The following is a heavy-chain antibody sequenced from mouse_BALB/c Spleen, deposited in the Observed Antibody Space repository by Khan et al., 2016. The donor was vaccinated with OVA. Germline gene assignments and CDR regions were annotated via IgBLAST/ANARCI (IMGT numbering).Heavy chain of an antibody. CDR3: ARTCDNHSAMDY. CDR1: GYTFTDYV. D-gene: IGHD1-3*01. Sequence: QVQLQQSGPELVKPGASVKMSCKASGYTFTDYVISWVKQRTGQGLEWIGEIYPGSGSTYYNEKFKGKATLTADKSSNTAYMQLSCLTSEDSAVYFCARTCDNHSAMDYWGQGTSVTVSS. V-gene: IGHV1-77*01. J-gene: IGHJ4*01. CDR2: IYPGSGST.